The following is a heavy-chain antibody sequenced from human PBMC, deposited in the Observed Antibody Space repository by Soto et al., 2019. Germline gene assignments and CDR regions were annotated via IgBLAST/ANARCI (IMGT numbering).Heavy chain of an antibody. CDR1: GFTFSGSA. D-gene: IGHD3-3*01. J-gene: IGHJ5*02. CDR3: TRLDYDFWSGSSNNWFDP. Sequence: EVQLVESGGGLVQPGGSLKLSCAASGFTFSGSAMHWVRQASGKGLEWVGRIRSKANSYATAYAASVKGRFTISRDDSKNTAYLQMNSLTTEDTAVYYCTRLDYDFWSGSSNNWFDPWGQGTLVTVSS. CDR2: IRSKANSYAT. V-gene: IGHV3-73*02.